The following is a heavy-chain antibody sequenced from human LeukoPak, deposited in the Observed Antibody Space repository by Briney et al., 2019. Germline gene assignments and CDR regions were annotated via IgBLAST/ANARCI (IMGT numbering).Heavy chain of an antibody. CDR2: ISNNGGYT. CDR3: AKQLGYCSDGSCYFPY. V-gene: IGHV3-23*01. CDR1: GFTFSSYD. D-gene: IGHD2-15*01. Sequence: PGGSLRLSCAASGFTFSSYDMHWVRQATGKGLEWVSAISNNGGYTYYADSVQGRFTISRDNSKSTLCLQTNSLRAEDTAVYYCAKQLGYCSDGSCYFPYWGQGTLVTVSS. J-gene: IGHJ4*02.